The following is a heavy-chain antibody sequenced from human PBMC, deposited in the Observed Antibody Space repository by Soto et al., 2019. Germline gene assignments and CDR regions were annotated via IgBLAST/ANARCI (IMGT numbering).Heavy chain of an antibody. CDR1: GGSVSSGSYY. D-gene: IGHD3-10*01. J-gene: IGHJ6*02. CDR3: ARVPSRVRGVTAYYYGMDV. CDR2: IYYSGST. Sequence: SETLSLTCTVSGGSVSSGSYYWSWIRQPPGKGLEWIGYIYYSGSTSYNPSLKSRVTISVDTSKNQFSLKLSSVTAADTAVYYCARVPSRVRGVTAYYYGMDVWGQGTTVTVSS. V-gene: IGHV4-61*01.